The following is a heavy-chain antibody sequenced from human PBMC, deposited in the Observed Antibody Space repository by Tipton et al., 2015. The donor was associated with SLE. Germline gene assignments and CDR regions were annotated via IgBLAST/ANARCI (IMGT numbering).Heavy chain of an antibody. J-gene: IGHJ2*01. CDR3: ARDRRLIAAPSFWWYFDL. V-gene: IGHV4-38-2*02. CDR2: LSHRGST. CDR1: GYSISSGFY. D-gene: IGHD6-13*01. Sequence: TLSLTCAVSGYSISSGFYWGWIRQPPGKGLEWIGSLSHRGSTYYNPPLQSRVIISIDTSRNQFSLRLRSVTAADTAVYYCARDRRLIAAPSFWWYFDLWGRGTLVTVSS.